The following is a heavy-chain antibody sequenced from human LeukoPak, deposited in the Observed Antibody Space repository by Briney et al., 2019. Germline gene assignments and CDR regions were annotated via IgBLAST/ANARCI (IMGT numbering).Heavy chain of an antibody. Sequence: SETLSLTCTVSGGSVSSGSYYWSWIRQPPGKGLEWIGYIYYSGSTNYNPSLKSRVTISVDTSKNQFSLKLGSVTAAETAVYYCARLVATGYFDYWGQGTLVTVSS. CDR2: IYYSGST. J-gene: IGHJ4*02. D-gene: IGHD6-13*01. CDR3: ARLVATGYFDY. CDR1: GGSVSSGSYY. V-gene: IGHV4-61*01.